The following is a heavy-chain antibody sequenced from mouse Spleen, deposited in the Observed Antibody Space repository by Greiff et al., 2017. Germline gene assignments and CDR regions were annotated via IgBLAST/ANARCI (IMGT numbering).Heavy chain of an antibody. CDR1: GYTFTSYG. D-gene: IGHD1-1*01. CDR3: ITTVDY. CDR2: IYPRSGNT. Sequence: VQLQQSGAELARPGASVKLSCKASGYTFTSYGISWVKQRPGQGLEWIGEIYPRSGNTYYNEKFKGKATLTADKSSSTAYMELRSLTSEDSAVYFCITTVDYGGQGTTLTVSS. V-gene: IGHV1-81*01. J-gene: IGHJ2*01.